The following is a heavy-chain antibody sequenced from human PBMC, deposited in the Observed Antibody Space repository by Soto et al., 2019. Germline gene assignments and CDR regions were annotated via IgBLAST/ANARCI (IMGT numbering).Heavy chain of an antibody. V-gene: IGHV4-4*07. CDR2: IHDTGRT. CDR1: GDSLSTYY. CDR3: ARESVSGTCRFDS. D-gene: IGHD3-16*01. Sequence: QVQLQESGPGLVRPSETLSLTCTVSGDSLSTYYWSWIRQLAGERLEWIGRIHDTGRTNYNPSLRSRVTMSVDTSKNQFSLRVNSVTAADTAVYYCARESVSGTCRFDSWGQGTLVTVSS. J-gene: IGHJ4*02.